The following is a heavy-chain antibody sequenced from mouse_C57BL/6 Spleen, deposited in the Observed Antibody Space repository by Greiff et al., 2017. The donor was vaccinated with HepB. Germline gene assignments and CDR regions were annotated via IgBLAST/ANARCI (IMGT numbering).Heavy chain of an antibody. Sequence: EVQLKESGGGLVKPGGSLKLSCAASGFTFSSYAMSWVRQTPEKRLEWVATISDGGSYTYYPDNVKGRFTISRDNAKNNLYLQMSHLKSEDTAMYYCARDRDGLFDYWGQGTTLTVSS. D-gene: IGHD1-1*01. CDR3: ARDRDGLFDY. CDR2: ISDGGSYT. V-gene: IGHV5-4*01. J-gene: IGHJ2*01. CDR1: GFTFSSYA.